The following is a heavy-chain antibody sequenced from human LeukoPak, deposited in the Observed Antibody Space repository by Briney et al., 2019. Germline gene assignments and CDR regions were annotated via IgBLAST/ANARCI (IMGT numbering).Heavy chain of an antibody. CDR2: MNPNSGNT. CDR1: GYTFTSYD. CDR3: ALQITMVRAPPHKKRNWFDP. V-gene: IGHV1-8*01. Sequence: ASVKVSCKASGYTFTSYDINWVRQATGQGLEWMGWMNPNSGNTGYAQRFQGRVTMTRNTSISTAYMELSSLRSEDTAVYYCALQITMVRAPPHKKRNWFDPWGQGTLVTVSS. D-gene: IGHD3-10*01. J-gene: IGHJ5*02.